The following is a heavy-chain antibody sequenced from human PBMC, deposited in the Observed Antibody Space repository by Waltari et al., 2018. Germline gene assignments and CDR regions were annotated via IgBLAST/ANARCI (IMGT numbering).Heavy chain of an antibody. Sequence: QVQLVESGGGVVQPGRSLRLSCAASAFSFSNYAMHWVRQAPGKGLEWVALIWYDGSKTSYADSVKGRFTSSRDNSKNTLYLQMNSLRAEDTAVYFCVRSDDYGDFAFDYWGQGTLVTVSS. CDR1: AFSFSNYA. J-gene: IGHJ4*02. D-gene: IGHD4-17*01. CDR2: IWYDGSKT. CDR3: VRSDDYGDFAFDY. V-gene: IGHV3-33*01.